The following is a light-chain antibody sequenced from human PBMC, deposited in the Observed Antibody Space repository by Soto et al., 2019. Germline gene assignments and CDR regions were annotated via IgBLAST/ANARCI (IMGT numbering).Light chain of an antibody. CDR1: QSITNY. J-gene: IGKJ2*01. V-gene: IGKV1-39*01. CDR3: QQTYTSPRYT. CDR2: AAS. Sequence: DIQMTQSPSSLSASVGDRVTITCRTSQSITNYLNWYQQKPGKAPKLLIYAASTLQSGVPSRFSGSGSGTDFTLTISSLPPGDFASYYGQQTYTSPRYTFGQGTKLEIK.